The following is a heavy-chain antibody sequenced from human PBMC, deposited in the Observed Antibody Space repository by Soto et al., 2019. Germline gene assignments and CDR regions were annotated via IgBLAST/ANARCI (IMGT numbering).Heavy chain of an antibody. V-gene: IGHV4-59*08. CDR1: GGSISSYY. CDR3: ARSPSLLWFGELDYYYYMDV. D-gene: IGHD3-10*01. CDR2: IYYSGST. Sequence: PSETLSLTCIVSGGSISSYYWSWIRQPPGKGLEWIGYIYYSGSTNYNPSLKSRVTISVDTSKNQFSLKLSSVTAADTAVYYCARSPSLLWFGELDYYYYMDVWGKGTTVTVSS. J-gene: IGHJ6*03.